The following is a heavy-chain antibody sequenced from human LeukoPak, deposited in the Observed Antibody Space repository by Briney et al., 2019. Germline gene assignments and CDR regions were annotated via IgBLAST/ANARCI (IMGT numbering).Heavy chain of an antibody. CDR1: GFTFSSYD. CDR3: ARDPGYSYGYGSFDY. J-gene: IGHJ4*02. V-gene: IGHV3-33*01. CDR2: IWYDGSNK. D-gene: IGHD5-18*01. Sequence: GGSLRLSCAASGFTFSSYDMHWVREAPGKGLEWVAVIWYDGSNKYYADSVKGRFTISRDNSKNTLYLQMNSLRAEDTAVYYCARDPGYSYGYGSFDYWGQGTLVTVSS.